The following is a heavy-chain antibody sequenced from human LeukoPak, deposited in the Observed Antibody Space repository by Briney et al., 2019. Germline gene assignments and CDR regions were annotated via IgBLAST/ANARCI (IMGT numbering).Heavy chain of an antibody. CDR3: ARDYGGVQLDY. D-gene: IGHD2-8*02. CDR2: INSDGTST. Sequence: TGGSLRLSCAASGFIFNKYWIHWVRQAPGKGLVWVSRINSDGTSTGYADSVKGRFTISRDNAKNTVYLQMESLRAEDTAVYYCARDYGGVQLDYWGQGTLVTV. CDR1: GFIFNKYW. J-gene: IGHJ4*02. V-gene: IGHV3-74*01.